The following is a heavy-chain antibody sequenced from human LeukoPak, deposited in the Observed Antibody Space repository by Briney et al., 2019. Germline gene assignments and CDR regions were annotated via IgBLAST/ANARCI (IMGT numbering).Heavy chain of an antibody. CDR2: IKKDGSEK. V-gene: IGHV3-7*01. Sequence: PGGSLRLSCAASGFTFSSYWMSWVRQAPGKGLEWVANIKKDGSEKYYVDSVKGRFTISRDNAKKSLYLQMNSLRAEDTAVYYCARDLTVGPTTDYFDYWGQGTLVTVSS. CDR1: GFTFSSYW. CDR3: ARDLTVGPTTDYFDY. D-gene: IGHD1-26*01. J-gene: IGHJ4*02.